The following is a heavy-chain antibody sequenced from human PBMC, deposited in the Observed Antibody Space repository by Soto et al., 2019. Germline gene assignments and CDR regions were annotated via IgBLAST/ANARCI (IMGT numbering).Heavy chain of an antibody. V-gene: IGHV6-1*01. CDR2: TYFRSKWYN. D-gene: IGHD1-20*01. CDR3: ARYTSPLQQYAPDV. Sequence: PSQPLSLTCAISGDSLSSNSAAWNWIRQSPSRGLEWLGRTYFRSKWYNDYAVSVESRITFNPDTSKNQVSLQLTSVTPDDTAVYYCARYTSPLQQYAPDVWGPGTMVTVSS. J-gene: IGHJ3*01. CDR1: GDSLSSNSAA.